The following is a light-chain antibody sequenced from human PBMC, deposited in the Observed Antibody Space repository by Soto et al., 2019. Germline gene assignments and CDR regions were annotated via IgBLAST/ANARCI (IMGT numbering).Light chain of an antibody. CDR2: DAS. V-gene: IGKV1-33*01. J-gene: IGKJ3*01. CDR3: QQYDNLPLS. Sequence: DIHMTQSPSSLSASVGDRITITCQASQDITSYLNWYQQKPGIAPKVLISDASNLETGVPPRFSGSGSGTEFTLTINGLQPEDFATYYCQQYDNLPLSFGPGTQVEIK. CDR1: QDITSY.